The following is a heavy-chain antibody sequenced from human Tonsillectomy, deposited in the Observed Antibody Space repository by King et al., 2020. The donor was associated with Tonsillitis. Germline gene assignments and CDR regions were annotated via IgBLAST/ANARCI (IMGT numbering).Heavy chain of an antibody. CDR2: IYPGDSDT. V-gene: IGHV5-51*03. D-gene: IGHD1-26*01. CDR1: GYSFSTYW. CDR3: ARRMMWELSLKNDVFDL. J-gene: IGHJ3*01. Sequence: QLVQSGAELKKPGESLKISCKGSGYSFSTYWIGWVRQTPGKGLEWMGFIYPGDSDTRYRPSFQGHVTISVDKYTDTAYLQWNSLTTSDTAMYYCARRMMWELSLKNDVFDLWGQGTMVIVSS.